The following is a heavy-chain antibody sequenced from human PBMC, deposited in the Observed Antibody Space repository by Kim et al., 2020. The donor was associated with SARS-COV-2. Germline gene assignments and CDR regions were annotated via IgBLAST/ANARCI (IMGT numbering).Heavy chain of an antibody. CDR1: GFIFSSYG. Sequence: GGSLRLSCAASGFIFSSYGMSWVRQAPGKVLDWVAALTDSGGTTHYADSVKGRFTISRDNPNNILYLQMSSLRVEDTAVYYCAKHWGSGTYYNFLDYWGQGTLVTVSS. D-gene: IGHD3-10*01. J-gene: IGHJ4*02. CDR2: LTDSGGTT. V-gene: IGHV3-23*01. CDR3: AKHWGSGTYYNFLDY.